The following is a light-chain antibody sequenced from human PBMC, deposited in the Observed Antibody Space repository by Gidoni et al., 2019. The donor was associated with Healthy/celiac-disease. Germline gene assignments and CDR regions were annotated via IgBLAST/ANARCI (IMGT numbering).Light chain of an antibody. CDR3: QSADSSGTSWV. Sequence: SYELTQPPSVSVSPGQTARITCSGDALPKQYAYWYQQKPGQAPVLVIYNDSERPSAIPERFSGSSSGTTVTLTISGVQAEDEADYYCQSADSSGTSWVFGGGTKLTVL. V-gene: IGLV3-25*02. CDR2: NDS. J-gene: IGLJ3*02. CDR1: ALPKQY.